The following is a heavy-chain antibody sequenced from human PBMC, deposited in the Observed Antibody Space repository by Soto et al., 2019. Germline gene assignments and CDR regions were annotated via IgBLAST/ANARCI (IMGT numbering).Heavy chain of an antibody. CDR1: GYTFTSED. Sequence: ASVKVSCKASGYTFTSEDINWVRQASGQGLEWMGWMNPNSGDTGYVQKFQGGVTMTRDTAISTAYMELSSLRSEDTAVYYCARGPFGAGSYFHTWGQGTLVTVSS. CDR2: MNPNSGDT. J-gene: IGHJ5*02. CDR3: ARGPFGAGSYFHT. V-gene: IGHV1-8*01. D-gene: IGHD3-10*01.